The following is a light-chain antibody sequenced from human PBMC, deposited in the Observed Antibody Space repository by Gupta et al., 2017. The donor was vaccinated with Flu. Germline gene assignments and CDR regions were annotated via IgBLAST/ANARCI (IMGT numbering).Light chain of an antibody. J-gene: IGLJ2*01. CDR3: TSYAANSKWV. V-gene: IGLV2-14*01. CDR2: EVT. Sequence: TSSDIGTYIYVSWYQQHPGKAPKLLIYEVTRRPSGVSDRFSASKSGNMASLTISVLQAEDEADYYCTSYAANSKWVFGGGTKLTVL. CDR1: SSDIGTYIY.